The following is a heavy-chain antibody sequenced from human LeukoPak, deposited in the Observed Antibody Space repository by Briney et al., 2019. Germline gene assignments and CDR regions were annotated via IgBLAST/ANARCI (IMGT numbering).Heavy chain of an antibody. D-gene: IGHD4-11*01. V-gene: IGHV5-51*01. CDR3: ARPPPATTAVDAFDI. CDR1: GYSFTSYW. J-gene: IGHJ3*02. Sequence: GESLKISCKGSGYSFTSYWIGWVRQMPGKGLEWMGIIYPGDSDTRYSPSFQGQVTISADKSISTAYLQWSSLKASDTAMYYCARPPPATTAVDAFDIWGQGTMVTVSS. CDR2: IYPGDSDT.